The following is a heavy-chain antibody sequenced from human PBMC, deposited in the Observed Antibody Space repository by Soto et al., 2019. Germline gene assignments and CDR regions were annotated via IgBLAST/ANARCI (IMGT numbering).Heavy chain of an antibody. CDR2: IHHSAST. CDR3: ARERGSALSIDY. Sequence: SETLSLTCTVSGGSVSSGDYYWTWIRQPPGKGLEWIGYIHHSASTNYNPSLKSRVAISVDTSKNQFSLKLTSVTAADTAVYYCARERGSALSIDYWGQGTLVTVSS. D-gene: IGHD2-15*01. V-gene: IGHV4-61*08. J-gene: IGHJ4*02. CDR1: GGSVSSGDYY.